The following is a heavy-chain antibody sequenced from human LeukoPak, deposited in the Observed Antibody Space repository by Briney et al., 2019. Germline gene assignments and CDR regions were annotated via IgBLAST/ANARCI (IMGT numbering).Heavy chain of an antibody. Sequence: SETLSLTCTVSGGSISSSSYYWGWIRQPPGKGLEWIGSIHYSGSTYYNPSLKSRVTISVDTSKNQFSLKLSSVTAADTAVYYCAFIAVAGTYWGQGTLVTVSS. D-gene: IGHD6-19*01. J-gene: IGHJ4*02. V-gene: IGHV4-39*07. CDR3: AFIAVAGTY. CDR1: GGSISSSSYY. CDR2: IHYSGST.